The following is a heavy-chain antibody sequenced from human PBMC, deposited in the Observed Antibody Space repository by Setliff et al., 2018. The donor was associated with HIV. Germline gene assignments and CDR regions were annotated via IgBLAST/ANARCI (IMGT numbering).Heavy chain of an antibody. CDR3: TTSSSGHIAARRGNYYYYYMDV. Sequence: PGGSLRLSCAASGFSFTKAWMTWVRQGPGKGPEWVGRIKSKTDGGTTDYAAPVKGRFSISRDDSKNTVFLQMNSLKTEDTAVYYCTTSSSGHIAARRGNYYYYYMDVWGKGTTVTVSS. CDR1: GFSFTKAW. CDR2: IKSKTDGGTT. D-gene: IGHD6-6*01. V-gene: IGHV3-15*01. J-gene: IGHJ6*03.